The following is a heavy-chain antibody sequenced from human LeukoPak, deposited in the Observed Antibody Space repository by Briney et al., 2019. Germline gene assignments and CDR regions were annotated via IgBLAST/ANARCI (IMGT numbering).Heavy chain of an antibody. Sequence: PSETLSLTCTVSGGSISSYYWSWIRQPAGKGLEWLGRIYTSGSTNYNPSLKSRVTMSVDTSKNQFSLKLSSVTAADTAVYYCARAGSRGLTHENFDYWGQGILVTVSS. J-gene: IGHJ4*02. CDR2: IYTSGST. D-gene: IGHD5-12*01. CDR1: GGSISSYY. CDR3: ARAGSRGLTHENFDY. V-gene: IGHV4-4*07.